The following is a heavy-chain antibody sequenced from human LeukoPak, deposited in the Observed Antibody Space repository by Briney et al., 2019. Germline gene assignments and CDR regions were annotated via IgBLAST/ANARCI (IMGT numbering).Heavy chain of an antibody. CDR3: ARGPGPADDGGGYCFDY. D-gene: IGHD3-22*01. CDR2: INPSGGST. V-gene: IGHV1-46*01. J-gene: IGHJ4*02. Sequence: ASVKVSCKASGYTFTSDYLYGGRQAPGQGLEWMGVINPSGGSTTSAQKFQGRVTMTRDTSTSTVYMELRSLRSEDTAVYYCARGPGPADDGGGYCFDYWGQGTLVTVSS. CDR1: GYTFTSDY.